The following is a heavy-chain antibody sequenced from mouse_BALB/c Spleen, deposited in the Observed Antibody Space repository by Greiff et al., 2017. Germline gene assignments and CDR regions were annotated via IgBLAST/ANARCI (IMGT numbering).Heavy chain of an antibody. D-gene: IGHD2-1*01. V-gene: IGHV1S34*01. CDR3: ARSWGNSGVYYAMDD. CDR2: ISCYNGAT. J-gene: IGHJ4*01. Sequence: LVKTGASVKISCKASGYSFTGYYMHWVKQSHGKSLEWIGYISCYNGATSYNQKFKGKATFTVDTSSSTAYMQFNSLTSEDSAVYCCARSWGNSGVYYAMDDWGEGTSVTVSS. CDR1: GYSFTGYY.